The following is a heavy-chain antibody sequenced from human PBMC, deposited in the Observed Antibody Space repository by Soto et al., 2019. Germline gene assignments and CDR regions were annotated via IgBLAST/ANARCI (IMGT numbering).Heavy chain of an antibody. D-gene: IGHD2-15*01. Sequence: ASVKVSCKASGYTFTNYDINWVRQATGQGLEWMGWMNPNTGNTGYAQKFQGRLTMTRNSAIATAYMELSSLRSEDTAVYYCARGRVYCSGGSCSPSDHWGQGTLVTVSS. CDR3: ARGRVYCSGGSCSPSDH. V-gene: IGHV1-8*01. CDR1: GYTFTNYD. CDR2: MNPNTGNT. J-gene: IGHJ4*02.